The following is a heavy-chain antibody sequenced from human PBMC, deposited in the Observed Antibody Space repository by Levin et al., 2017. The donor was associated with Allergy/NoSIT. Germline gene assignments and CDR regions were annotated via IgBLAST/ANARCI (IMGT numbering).Heavy chain of an antibody. V-gene: IGHV4-61*02. CDR1: GASISSGSYY. D-gene: IGHD3-10*01. CDR2: MYISGST. Sequence: SETLSLTCTVSGASISSGSYYWSWIRQPAGKGLEWIGRMYISGSTNYNPSLKSRVTISVDTSKNQFSLKLSSVTAADTAVYYCARYFYGSGSTDTYYFDYWGQGILVTVSS. J-gene: IGHJ4*02. CDR3: ARYFYGSGSTDTYYFDY.